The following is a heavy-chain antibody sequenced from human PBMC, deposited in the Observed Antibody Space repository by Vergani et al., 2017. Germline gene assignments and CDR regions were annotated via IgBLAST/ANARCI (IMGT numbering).Heavy chain of an antibody. D-gene: IGHD6-19*01. V-gene: IGHV3-21*02. Sequence: EVQLVESGGGLVKPGGSLRLSCAAAGFSFSSYSMNWVRQAPGKGLEWVSSISSSSTYIYDADSVKGRFTISRDNAKNSLYLQMNSLRAEDTAVYYCARDKGQWLGIDYWGQGTLVTVSS. J-gene: IGHJ4*02. CDR3: ARDKGQWLGIDY. CDR1: GFSFSSYS. CDR2: ISSSSTYI.